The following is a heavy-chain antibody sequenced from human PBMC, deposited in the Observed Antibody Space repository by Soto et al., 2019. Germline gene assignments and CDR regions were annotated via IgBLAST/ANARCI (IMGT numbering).Heavy chain of an antibody. V-gene: IGHV3-23*01. CDR3: AKVMNYDILTESYYFDY. CDR1: GFTFSSYA. Sequence: GGSLRLSCAASGFTFSSYAMSWVRQAPGKGLEWVSAISGSGSSTYYADSVKGRFTISRDNSKNTLCLQMNSLRAEDTAVYYCAKVMNYDILTESYYFDYWGQGTLVTVSS. J-gene: IGHJ4*02. D-gene: IGHD3-9*01. CDR2: ISGSGSST.